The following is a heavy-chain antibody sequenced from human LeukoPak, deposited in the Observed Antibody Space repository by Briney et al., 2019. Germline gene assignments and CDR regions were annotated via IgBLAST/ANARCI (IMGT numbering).Heavy chain of an antibody. Sequence: ASVKVSCKASGYTFTDYYMYWVRQAPGQGLEYMGWINPNSGGTNYAQKFQGRVTMTRDTSISTAYMELSSLRSDDTAMYYCARVHWRPATHWFDPWSQGTLVTVSS. CDR2: INPNSGGT. D-gene: IGHD2-2*01. CDR1: GYTFTDYY. J-gene: IGHJ5*02. V-gene: IGHV1-2*02. CDR3: ARVHWRPATHWFDP.